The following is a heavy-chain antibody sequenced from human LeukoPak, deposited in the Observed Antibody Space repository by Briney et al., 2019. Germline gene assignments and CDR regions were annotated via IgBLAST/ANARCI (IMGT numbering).Heavy chain of an antibody. CDR2: TYYSGST. CDR3: ARLSKGRYFDYIFDH. CDR1: GGSVSSYEYY. D-gene: IGHD3-9*01. V-gene: IGHV4-39*01. J-gene: IGHJ4*02. Sequence: PSETLSLTCTVSGGSVSSYEYYWGWIRQPPGQGLEWIGNTYYSGSTYYNPSLKSRLTMSVDTSKNQFSLKMSSVTAADTAVYYCARLSKGRYFDYIFDHWGQGALVTVSP.